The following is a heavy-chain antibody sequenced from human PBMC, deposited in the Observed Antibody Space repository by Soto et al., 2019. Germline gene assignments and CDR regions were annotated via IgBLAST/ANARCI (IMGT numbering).Heavy chain of an antibody. J-gene: IGHJ4*02. CDR2: ISNDGSNK. Sequence: GGSLRLSCVGSGFTLSRYGMHWVRQAPGTGLESVAIISNDGSNKYYEASVKGRFIISRDNSKNTVYLHMNTLRTEDTAVYYCAKGQRGRVAGKVEGIDYWGQGTLVTVSS. V-gene: IGHV3-30*18. CDR3: AKGQRGRVAGKVEGIDY. D-gene: IGHD6-19*01. CDR1: GFTLSRYG.